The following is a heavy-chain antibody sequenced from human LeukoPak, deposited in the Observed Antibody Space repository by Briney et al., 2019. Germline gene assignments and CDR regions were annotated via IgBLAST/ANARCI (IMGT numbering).Heavy chain of an antibody. D-gene: IGHD1-1*01. V-gene: IGHV4-4*09. CDR3: ARLIRNWNDHFDP. CDR1: GDSFSSFS. Sequence: SETLSLTCTVSGDSFSSFSWSWIRQPAGKGLEWIGYIQLSGNTSYNPALKSRVSISLDTSKNQFSLHLRSVTAADTAVYYCARLIRNWNDHFDPWGQGTLVTVFS. CDR2: IQLSGNT. J-gene: IGHJ5*02.